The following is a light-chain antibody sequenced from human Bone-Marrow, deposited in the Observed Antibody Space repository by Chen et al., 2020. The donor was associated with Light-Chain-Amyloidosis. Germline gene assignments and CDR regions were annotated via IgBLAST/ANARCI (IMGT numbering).Light chain of an antibody. CDR3: QVWDRSSDRPV. CDR2: DDS. J-gene: IGLJ3*02. V-gene: IGLV3-21*02. CDR1: NIGSTS. Sequence: SYVLTQPSSASVAPGQTAPIAGGGNNIGSTSVHWYQQTPGQAPLLVGYDDSDRPSGIPARLSGSNSGNTATLTISRVEAGDEADYYCQVWDRSSDRPVFGGGTKLTVL.